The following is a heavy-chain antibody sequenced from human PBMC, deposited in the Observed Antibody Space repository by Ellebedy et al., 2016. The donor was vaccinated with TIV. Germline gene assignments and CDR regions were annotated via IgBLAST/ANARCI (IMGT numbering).Heavy chain of an antibody. Sequence: MPSETLSLTCAVSSVSISSNNWWSWVRQPPGQGPEWIGEIWHSGSTNYNPSLKSRVTISVDKSKNQFSLKLTSVSAADTAVYYCAKENYGKDVWGQGTTVIVSS. CDR3: AKENYGKDV. V-gene: IGHV4-4*02. CDR1: SVSISSNNW. CDR2: IWHSGST. J-gene: IGHJ6*02.